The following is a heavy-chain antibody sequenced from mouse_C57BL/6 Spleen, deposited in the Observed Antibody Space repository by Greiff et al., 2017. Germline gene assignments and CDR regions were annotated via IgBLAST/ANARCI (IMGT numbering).Heavy chain of an antibody. J-gene: IGHJ2*01. CDR2: IDPSDSET. Sequence: QVQLQQPGAELVRPGSSVKLSCKASGYTFTSYWMHWVKQRPIQGLEWIGNIDPSDSETHYNQKFKGKATLTVDKSSSTAYMQLSSLTSEDSAVYYCARGMVTTGYFDYWGQGTTLTVSS. CDR1: GYTFTSYW. D-gene: IGHD2-2*01. CDR3: ARGMVTTGYFDY. V-gene: IGHV1-52*01.